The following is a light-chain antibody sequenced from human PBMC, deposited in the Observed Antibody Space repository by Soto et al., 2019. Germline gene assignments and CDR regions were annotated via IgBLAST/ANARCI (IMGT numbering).Light chain of an antibody. CDR1: QSVSSY. V-gene: IGKV3-11*01. CDR2: DAS. J-gene: IGKJ3*01. CDR3: QQRSNWTPG. Sequence: EIVLTQSPATLSLSPGERATLSCRASQSVSSYLAWYQQKPGQAPRLLIYDASNRATGIPARFSGSGSGTDFTLTSSSLEPEDFAVYYCQQRSNWTPGFGPGTKVDI.